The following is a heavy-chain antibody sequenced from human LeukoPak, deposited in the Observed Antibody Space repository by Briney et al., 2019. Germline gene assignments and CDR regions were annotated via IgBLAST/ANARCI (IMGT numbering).Heavy chain of an antibody. CDR3: ARNYGSGSHYFYGIDV. CDR2: IGIGGHT. CDR1: GFTFSSYD. V-gene: IGHV3-13*04. J-gene: IGHJ6*02. Sequence: GGSLRLSCAASGFTFSSYDMHWVRQATGKGLEWVSGIGIGGHTYYLGSVKGRFTISREDAKNSLYLQVNSLRAGDTAVYYCARNYGSGSHYFYGIDVWGQGTTVTVSS. D-gene: IGHD3-10*01.